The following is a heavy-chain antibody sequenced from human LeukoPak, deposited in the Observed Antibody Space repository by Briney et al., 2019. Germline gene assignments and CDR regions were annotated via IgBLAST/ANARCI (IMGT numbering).Heavy chain of an antibody. CDR3: ARDRSAYYYDSSGYLIDY. CDR2: INPNSGGT. CDR1: GYTFTGYY. J-gene: IGHJ4*02. D-gene: IGHD3-22*01. Sequence: GASVKVSCKASGYTFTGYYMHWVRQAPGQGLEWMGWINPNSGGTNYAQKFQGRVTMTRDTSISTAYMELSRLRSDDTAVYYCARDRSAYYYDSSGYLIDYWGQGTLVTVSS. V-gene: IGHV1-2*02.